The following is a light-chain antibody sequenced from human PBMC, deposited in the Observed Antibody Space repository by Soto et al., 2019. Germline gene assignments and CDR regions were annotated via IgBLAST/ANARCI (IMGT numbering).Light chain of an antibody. V-gene: IGLV2-23*02. Sequence: QSVLTQPASVSGSPGQSITISCTGTSSDVGSYILVSWYQQHPGKAPKLIIYEVTKRPSGVSDRFSGSKSGNTASLTISGLQAEDEADYYCCSYAGSTTSVIFGGGTKVTVL. CDR1: SSDVGSYIL. CDR2: EVT. CDR3: CSYAGSTTSVI. J-gene: IGLJ2*01.